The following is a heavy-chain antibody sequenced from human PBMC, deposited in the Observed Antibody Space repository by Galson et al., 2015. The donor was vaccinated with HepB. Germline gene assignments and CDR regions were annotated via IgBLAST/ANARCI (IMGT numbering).Heavy chain of an antibody. Sequence: SLRLSCAASGFTFTTKSMNWVRQAPGKGLQWVSYISTTGDNIHYADSVKGRSTIARDNAKNSLFLQMDSLRADDTATYYCAKGRGWYTGFDSWGQGALVTVSS. CDR1: GFTFTTKS. CDR2: ISTTGDNI. D-gene: IGHD6-19*01. V-gene: IGHV3-48*04. CDR3: AKGRGWYTGFDS. J-gene: IGHJ4*02.